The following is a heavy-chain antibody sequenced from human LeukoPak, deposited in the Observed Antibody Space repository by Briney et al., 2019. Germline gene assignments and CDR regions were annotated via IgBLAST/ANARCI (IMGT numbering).Heavy chain of an antibody. CDR1: GFTFSSYA. CDR2: ISISGENT. J-gene: IGHJ4*02. V-gene: IGHV3-23*01. CDR3: AKGAYDYVELGYFDY. Sequence: GGSLRLSCAASGFTFSSYAMSWVRQAPGKGLEWVSAISISGENTYYADSVKGRFTISRDNSKNTLYLQMNSLRAEDTAVYYCAKGAYDYVELGYFDYWGQGTLVTVSS. D-gene: IGHD5-12*01.